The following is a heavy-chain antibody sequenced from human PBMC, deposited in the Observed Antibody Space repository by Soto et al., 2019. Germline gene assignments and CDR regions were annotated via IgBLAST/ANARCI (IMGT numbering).Heavy chain of an antibody. CDR1: GYSFTSYW. CDR3: ARGSYRSGFEAYYYGMDV. V-gene: IGHV5-51*01. J-gene: IGHJ6*02. CDR2: IYPGYSDA. Sequence: GDSLKISCKGSGYSFTSYWIGFGRQMPGKALEWMGIIYPGYSDARSRPSFQGQVTISADKSIITADPQHSSLKASDTAMYYCARGSYRSGFEAYYYGMDVWGQGTTVTVSS. D-gene: IGHD6-19*01.